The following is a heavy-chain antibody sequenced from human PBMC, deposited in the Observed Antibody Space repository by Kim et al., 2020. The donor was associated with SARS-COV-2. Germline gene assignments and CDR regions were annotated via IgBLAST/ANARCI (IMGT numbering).Heavy chain of an antibody. D-gene: IGHD1-1*01. CDR2: GST. CDR3: TRGVFAGYWN. Sequence: GSTYTAASRVGSFTISRDNYKNTLYLQMNSLRAEDTAVYYCTRGVFAGYWNWGQGTLVTVSS. J-gene: IGHJ4*02. V-gene: IGHV3-53*01.